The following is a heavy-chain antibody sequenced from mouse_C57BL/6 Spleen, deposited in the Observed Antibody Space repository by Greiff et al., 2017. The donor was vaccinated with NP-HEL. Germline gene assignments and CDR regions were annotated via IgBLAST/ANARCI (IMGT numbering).Heavy chain of an antibody. J-gene: IGHJ1*03. Sequence: QVQLQQPGAELVKPGASVKLSCKASGYTFTSYWMPWVKQRPGQGLEWIGMIHPNSGSTNYNEKFKSKATLTVDKSSSTAYMQLSSLTSEDSAVYYCAKISITTVWYFDVWGTGTTVTVSS. V-gene: IGHV1-64*01. CDR3: AKISITTVWYFDV. CDR1: GYTFTSYW. D-gene: IGHD1-1*01. CDR2: IHPNSGST.